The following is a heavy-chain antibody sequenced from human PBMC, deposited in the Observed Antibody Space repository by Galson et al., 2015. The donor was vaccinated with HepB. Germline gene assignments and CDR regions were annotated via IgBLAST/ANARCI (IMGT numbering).Heavy chain of an antibody. Sequence: PALVKPTQTLTLTCTFSGFSLSTSGAGVGWIRQPPGKALEWLALIYWGADTRYSPSLKSRLTLTKDISKNQVGLTIANMDPADTATYYCAQWGSYSIYYFVNWGQGTLVTVSS. CDR1: GFSLSTSGAG. CDR3: AQWGSYSIYYFVN. J-gene: IGHJ4*02. CDR2: IYWGADT. D-gene: IGHD3-16*01. V-gene: IGHV2-5*02.